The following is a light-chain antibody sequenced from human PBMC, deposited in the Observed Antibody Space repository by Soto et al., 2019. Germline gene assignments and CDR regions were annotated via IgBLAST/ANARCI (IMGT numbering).Light chain of an antibody. CDR1: QSVSSTY. J-gene: IGKJ2*01. Sequence: IVLTQSPGTLSLSPGERATLSCRASQSVSSTYMAWYQQRPGQAPRLLIYGAYSRATGIPDRFSGSGSGTDFTLTISRLEPEDFAVYFCQQYGRSPPFTFGQGTKVEIK. CDR3: QQYGRSPPFT. CDR2: GAY. V-gene: IGKV3-20*01.